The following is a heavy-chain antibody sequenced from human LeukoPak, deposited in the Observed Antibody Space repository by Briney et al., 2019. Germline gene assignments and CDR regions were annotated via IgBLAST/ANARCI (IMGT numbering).Heavy chain of an antibody. CDR1: GGTFSSYA. V-gene: IGHV1-69*05. CDR3: ASARVQYPNIFDY. Sequence: GASVKVSCKASGGTFSSYAISWVRQAPGQGLEWMGGIIPIFGTANYAQKFQGRVTITTDESTSTAYMELSSLRSEDTAVYYCASARVQYPNIFDYWGQGTLVTVSS. D-gene: IGHD2-2*01. CDR2: IIPIFGTA. J-gene: IGHJ4*02.